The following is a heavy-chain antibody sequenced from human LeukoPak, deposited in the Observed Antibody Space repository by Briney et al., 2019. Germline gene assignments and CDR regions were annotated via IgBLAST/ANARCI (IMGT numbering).Heavy chain of an antibody. V-gene: IGHV3-66*01. Sequence: GGSLRLSCAASGFTVSSNYMSWVRQAPGKGLEWVSVIYSGGSTYYADSVKGRFTISRDNAKNSLYLQMNSLRADDTAVYYCARDGDYYGSGSYDYFDYWGQGTLVTVSS. J-gene: IGHJ4*02. CDR3: ARDGDYYGSGSYDYFDY. CDR2: IYSGGST. CDR1: GFTVSSNY. D-gene: IGHD3-10*01.